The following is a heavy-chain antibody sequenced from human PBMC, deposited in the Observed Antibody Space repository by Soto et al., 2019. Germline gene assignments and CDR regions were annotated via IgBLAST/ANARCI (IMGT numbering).Heavy chain of an antibody. CDR3: ASSAGNTGDFFYYNGMDV. Sequence: XETLSLPCSVSGASIRSYYWHWIRHPPGKGLEWIGYVYTSDYTRYSSSLKSRVTISVDTSKSQFYLRLNSVTAADTAVYYCASSAGNTGDFFYYNGMDVWGQGTTVTVSS. CDR2: VYTSDYT. D-gene: IGHD3-10*01. CDR1: GASIRSYY. V-gene: IGHV4-4*08. J-gene: IGHJ6*02.